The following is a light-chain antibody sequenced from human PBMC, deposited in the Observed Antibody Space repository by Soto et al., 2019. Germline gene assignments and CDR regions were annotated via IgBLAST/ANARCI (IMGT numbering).Light chain of an antibody. V-gene: IGLV3-21*02. CDR3: QVWYTTSDHFYV. Sequence: SYELTQPPSVTVAPGQTARIACGGKNIGRKGVHWYQQKAGQAPVLGVDDGGDRPSGLPERFSGSKSGNTATLTIRRVEDGDEADYYCQVWYTTSDHFYVFGTGTKVTVL. CDR1: NIGRKG. CDR2: DGG. J-gene: IGLJ1*01.